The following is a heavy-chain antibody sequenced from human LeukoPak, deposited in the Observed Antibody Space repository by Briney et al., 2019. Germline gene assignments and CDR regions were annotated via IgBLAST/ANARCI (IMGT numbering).Heavy chain of an antibody. V-gene: IGHV4-38-2*02. J-gene: IGHJ5*02. Sequence: SETLSLTCTVSGYSISSGYYWGWIRQPPGKGLEWIASIYHSGSTYYNPSLKSRVTISVDTSKNQFSLKLSSVTAADTAVYYCARDQAYCSGGSCYLVWFDPWGQGTLVTVSS. D-gene: IGHD2-15*01. CDR2: IYHSGST. CDR3: ARDQAYCSGGSCYLVWFDP. CDR1: GYSISSGYY.